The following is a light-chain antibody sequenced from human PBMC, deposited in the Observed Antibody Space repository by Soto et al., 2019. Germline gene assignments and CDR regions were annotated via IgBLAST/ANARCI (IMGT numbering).Light chain of an antibody. J-gene: IGKJ1*01. V-gene: IGKV3-20*01. CDR1: QRVRSSH. CDR2: GAS. CDR3: QQYGSSPTWT. Sequence: EIVLTQSPGPLSLSPRERATLSCRASQRVRSSHLAWYQQKPGQAPRLLIYGASSRATGIPDRFSGSGSLTDFTLTIGRLEAEDFAVYYCQQYGSSPTWTFGQGTKVEIK.